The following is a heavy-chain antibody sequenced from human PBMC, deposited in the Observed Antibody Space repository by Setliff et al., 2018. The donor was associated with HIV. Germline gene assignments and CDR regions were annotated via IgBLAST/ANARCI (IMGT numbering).Heavy chain of an antibody. CDR1: GYSFTSYW. V-gene: IGHV5-51*01. CDR3: ARHGIVVVPAAIPDYWYFDL. D-gene: IGHD2-2*01. J-gene: IGHJ2*01. Sequence: PGESLKISCKGSGYSFTSYWIGWVRQMPGKGLEWMGIIYPGDSDTRYSPSFQGQVTISADKSISTAYLQWSSLKASDTAMYYCARHGIVVVPAAIPDYWYFDLWVPETLLVTVSS. CDR2: IYPGDSDT.